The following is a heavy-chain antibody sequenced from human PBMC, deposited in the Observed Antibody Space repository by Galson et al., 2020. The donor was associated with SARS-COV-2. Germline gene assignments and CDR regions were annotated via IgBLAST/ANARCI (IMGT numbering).Heavy chain of an antibody. J-gene: IGHJ4*02. CDR1: GFTSSSYT. CDR3: ARERLEY. CDR2: IRSSSGTI. V-gene: IGHV3-48*04. Sequence: GSLRLSCAASGFTSSSYTMNWVRQAPVKGLELVAYIRSSSGTIYYADSVKGRFTISRDNAKNSLYLQLNSLRVEDTAVYYCARERLEYWGQGTLVTVSS. D-gene: IGHD1-1*01.